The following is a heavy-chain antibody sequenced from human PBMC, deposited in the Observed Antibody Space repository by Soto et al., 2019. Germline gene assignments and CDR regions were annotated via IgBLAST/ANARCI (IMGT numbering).Heavy chain of an antibody. D-gene: IGHD6-13*01. CDR2: MNPNSGNT. Sequence: QVQLVQSGAEVKKPGASVKVSCKASGYTFTNYDLNWVRQATGQGLESMGWMNPNSGNTDYAQKFQGRVTMTRNTSISTAYMELSSLRSEDTAVYYCARGHSSSWLYGMAVWGQGTTVTVSS. V-gene: IGHV1-8*01. CDR3: ARGHSSSWLYGMAV. J-gene: IGHJ6*02. CDR1: GYTFTNYD.